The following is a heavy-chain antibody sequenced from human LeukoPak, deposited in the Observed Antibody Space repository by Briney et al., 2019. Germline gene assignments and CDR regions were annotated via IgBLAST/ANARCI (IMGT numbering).Heavy chain of an antibody. CDR2: ISSSGSTI. CDR3: ARDSGYCSGGSCYAFDY. V-gene: IGHV3-48*03. J-gene: IGHJ4*02. CDR1: GFTFSSYE. Sequence: PGGSLRLSCAASGFTFSSYEMNWVRQAPGKGLEWVSYISSSGSTIYYADSVKGRFTISRDNAKNSLYLQMNSLRAEDTAVYYCARDSGYCSGGSCYAFDYWGRGTLVTVSS. D-gene: IGHD2-15*01.